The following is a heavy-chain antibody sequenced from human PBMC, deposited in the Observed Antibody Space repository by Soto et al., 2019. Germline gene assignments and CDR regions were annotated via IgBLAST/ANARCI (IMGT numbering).Heavy chain of an antibody. J-gene: IGHJ4*02. CDR1: GFTFSNAW. CDR2: IKSKTDGGTT. V-gene: IGHV3-15*07. CDR3: TTGYYYDSSGYYYGFDY. D-gene: IGHD3-22*01. Sequence: GGSLRLSCAASGFTFSNAWMNWVRQAPGKGLEWVGRIKSKTDGGTTDYAAPVKGRFTISRDDSKNKLYLKMNSLKTEATAVYYCTTGYYYDSSGYYYGFDYWGQGTLVTVSS.